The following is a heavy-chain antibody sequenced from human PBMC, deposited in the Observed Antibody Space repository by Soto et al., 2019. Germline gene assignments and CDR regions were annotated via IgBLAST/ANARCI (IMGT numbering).Heavy chain of an antibody. CDR1: GVTFSSFA. J-gene: IGHJ5*02. CDR3: ARSTGSGFRPGTHRFNWFDP. V-gene: IGHV1-69*01. D-gene: IGHD5-12*01. Sequence: QVQLVQSGAEVKQPGSSVKVSCQASGVTFSSFAISWVRQAPGQGLEWMGGIIPIFRTPNYAQNFQGRVTITADESTSSVYMELSRLRSEDTAVYHCARSTGSGFRPGTHRFNWFDPWGQGTLVTVSS. CDR2: IIPIFRTP.